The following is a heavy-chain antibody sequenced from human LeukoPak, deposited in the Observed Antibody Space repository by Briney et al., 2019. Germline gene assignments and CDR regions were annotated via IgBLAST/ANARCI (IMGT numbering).Heavy chain of an antibody. D-gene: IGHD5-18*01. CDR2: IYPGDSDT. CDR3: ARLVDTAMRPAYYYYGMDV. V-gene: IGHV5-51*01. J-gene: IGHJ6*02. Sequence: GASVKGSCKASGYTFTSYYMHWVRQMPGKGLECMGIIYPGDSDTRYSPSFQGQVTISADKSISTAYLQWSSLKASDTAMYYCARLVDTAMRPAYYYYGMDVWGQGTTVTVSS. CDR1: GYTFTSYY.